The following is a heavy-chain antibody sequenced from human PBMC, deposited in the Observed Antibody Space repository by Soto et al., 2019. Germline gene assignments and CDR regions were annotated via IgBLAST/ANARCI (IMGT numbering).Heavy chain of an antibody. D-gene: IGHD1-7*01. J-gene: IGHJ4*01. Sequence: GGSLRLSCAASGFTFSSYDMRWVRQAPGKGLEWVSSISDSGGLTHYADFVQGRFVTSRDQSSNTLYLEMKSLRVENTAIYYCARTTAVPNTLRSRCFFNYWGHGILVTVSS. CDR3: ARTTAVPNTLRSRCFFNY. V-gene: IGHV3-23*01. CDR1: GFTFSSYD. CDR2: ISDSGGLT.